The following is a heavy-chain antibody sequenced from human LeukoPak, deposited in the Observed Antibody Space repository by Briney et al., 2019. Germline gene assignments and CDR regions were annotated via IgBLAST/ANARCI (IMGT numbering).Heavy chain of an antibody. D-gene: IGHD2-2*03. CDR3: AKDHGSSGWFDP. CDR2: IRYDGSNK. CDR1: GFTFSSYG. J-gene: IGHJ5*02. Sequence: PGGSLRLSCAASGFTFSSYGMHWVRQAPGKGLEWVAFIRYDGSNKYYADSVKGRFTISRDNSKNTLYLQMNCLRAEDTAVYYCAKDHGSSGWFDPWGQGTLVTVSS. V-gene: IGHV3-30*02.